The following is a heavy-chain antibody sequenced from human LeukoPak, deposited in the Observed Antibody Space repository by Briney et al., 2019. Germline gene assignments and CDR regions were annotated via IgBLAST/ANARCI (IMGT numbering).Heavy chain of an antibody. CDR1: GFTFSSYG. Sequence: GGSLRLSCAASGFTFSSYGMHWVRQAPGKGLEWVAVIWYDGSNKYYADSVKGRFTISRGNSKNTLYLQMNSMRAEDTAVYYCARLKLDYWGQGTLVTVSS. J-gene: IGHJ4*02. V-gene: IGHV3-33*08. D-gene: IGHD5-24*01. CDR3: ARLKLDY. CDR2: IWYDGSNK.